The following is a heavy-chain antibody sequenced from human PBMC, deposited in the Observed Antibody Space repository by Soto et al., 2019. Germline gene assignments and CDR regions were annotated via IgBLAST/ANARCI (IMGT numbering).Heavy chain of an antibody. J-gene: IGHJ4*02. D-gene: IGHD6-13*01. V-gene: IGHV4-4*02. CDR3: ARPPGIAAAGTDYYFDY. Sequence: QVQLQEAGPGLVKPSGTLSLNCAVSGGSISSSNWCSWVRQPPGKGLEWIGEIYHGGRTNDNPSLMIRVPISVAKSQYQFSPNLRSVTPADTAVYYCARPPGIAAAGTDYYFDYCDQVTLVTVAS. CDR1: GGSISSSNW. CDR2: IYHGGRT.